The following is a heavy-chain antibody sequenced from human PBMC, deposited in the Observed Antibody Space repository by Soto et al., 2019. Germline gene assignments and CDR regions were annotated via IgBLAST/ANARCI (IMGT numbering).Heavy chain of an antibody. Sequence: QLQLQESGPGLVKPSETLSLTCTVSGGSISSSSYYWGWIRQPPGKGLEWIGSIYYSGSTYYNPSLKSRVTISVDPSKNQFSRKLSSVTAADTAVYYCARHRGYSGYDRSIDYWGQGTLVTVSS. V-gene: IGHV4-39*01. CDR1: GGSISSSSYY. D-gene: IGHD5-12*01. CDR3: ARHRGYSGYDRSIDY. J-gene: IGHJ4*02. CDR2: IYYSGST.